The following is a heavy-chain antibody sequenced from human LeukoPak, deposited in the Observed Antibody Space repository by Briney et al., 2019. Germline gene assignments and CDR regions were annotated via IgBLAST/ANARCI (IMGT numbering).Heavy chain of an antibody. Sequence: PGGSLRLSCAASGFTFSSYAMSWVRQAPGKGLEWVPAISGSGGSTYYADSVKGRFTISRDNSKNTLYLQMNSLRAEDTAVYYCARHSSSWIDYWGQGTLVTVSS. CDR2: ISGSGGST. D-gene: IGHD6-13*01. CDR1: GFTFSSYA. V-gene: IGHV3-23*01. J-gene: IGHJ4*02. CDR3: ARHSSSWIDY.